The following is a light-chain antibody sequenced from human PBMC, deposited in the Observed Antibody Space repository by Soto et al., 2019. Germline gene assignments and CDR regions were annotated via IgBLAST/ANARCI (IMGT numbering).Light chain of an antibody. CDR1: QDINNY. J-gene: IGKJ1*01. CDR3: QQYEDIPWT. Sequence: DIQMTQSPSSLSASVGDSVTITCQASQDINNYLNWYQQKPGNAPKLLIYDASNLETGVPSRFSGSGSVTYFTFPIASLQPEDIATYYCQQYEDIPWTFGHGTKVQIK. CDR2: DAS. V-gene: IGKV1-33*01.